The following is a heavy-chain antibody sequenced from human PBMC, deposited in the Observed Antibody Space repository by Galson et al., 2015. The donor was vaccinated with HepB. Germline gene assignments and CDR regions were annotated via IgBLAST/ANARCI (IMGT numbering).Heavy chain of an antibody. D-gene: IGHD4-17*01. CDR3: ARVISLDYGDSCFDY. J-gene: IGHJ4*02. Sequence: SLRLSCAASGFSLSNYDMHWVRQPTGKSLEWVSGIGSAGDTYYPGSVRGRFTIFRENAKNSVYLQISRLRAADTAVYYCARVISLDYGDSCFDYWGQGTLVTVSS. CDR1: GFSLSNYD. V-gene: IGHV3-13*01. CDR2: IGSAGDT.